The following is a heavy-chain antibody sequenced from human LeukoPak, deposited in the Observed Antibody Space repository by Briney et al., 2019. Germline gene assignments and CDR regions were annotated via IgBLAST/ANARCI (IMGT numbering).Heavy chain of an antibody. CDR2: IIPIFGTA. Sequence: SVKVSCKVSGYTLTELSMHWVRQAPGKGLEWMGGIIPIFGTANYAQKFQGRVTITADESTSTAYMELSSLRSEDTAVYYCARDFHTVPTRDAFDIWGQGTMVTVSS. CDR3: ARDFHTVPTRDAFDI. V-gene: IGHV1-69*13. D-gene: IGHD4-11*01. CDR1: GYTLTELS. J-gene: IGHJ3*02.